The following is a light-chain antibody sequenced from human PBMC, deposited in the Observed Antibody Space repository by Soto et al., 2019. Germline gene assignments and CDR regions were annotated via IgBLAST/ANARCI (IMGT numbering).Light chain of an antibody. Sequence: QSALTQPASVSGSPGQSITISCTGTSSDVGSYNLVSWYQQHPGKAPKLMIYEVSKRPSGVSNRFSGSKSGNTASLTISGLQAEDEADYYCCSYAGSSTFAVYVFGTGTKLNVL. J-gene: IGLJ1*01. CDR3: CSYAGSSTFAVYV. CDR1: SSDVGSYNL. V-gene: IGLV2-23*02. CDR2: EVS.